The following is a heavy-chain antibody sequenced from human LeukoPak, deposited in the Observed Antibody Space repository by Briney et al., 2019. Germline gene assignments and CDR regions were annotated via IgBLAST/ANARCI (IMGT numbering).Heavy chain of an antibody. CDR1: GGSISSSSYY. CDR3: ASLARSSSSSQFDI. Sequence: PSETLSLTCTVSGGSISSSSYYWGWIRQPPGKGLEWIGSIYYSGSTYYNPSLKSRVTISVDTSRNQFSLKLSSVTAADTAVYYCASLARSSSSSQFDIWGQGTMVTVSS. D-gene: IGHD6-6*01. CDR2: IYYSGST. V-gene: IGHV4-39*07. J-gene: IGHJ3*02.